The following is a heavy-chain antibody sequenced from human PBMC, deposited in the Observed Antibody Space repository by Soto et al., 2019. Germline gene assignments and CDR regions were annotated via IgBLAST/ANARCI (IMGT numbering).Heavy chain of an antibody. CDR2: ISYDGSNK. CDR3: ARASSGWYKDAFDI. J-gene: IGHJ3*02. D-gene: IGHD6-19*01. V-gene: IGHV3-30-3*01. CDR1: GFTFSSYA. Sequence: QVQLVESGGGVVQPGRSLRLSCAASGFTFSSYAMHWVRQAPGKGLEWVAVISYDGSNKYYADSVKGRFTISRDNSKNTVYLQMNGLRAEDTAVYYCARASSGWYKDAFDIWGQGTMVTVSS.